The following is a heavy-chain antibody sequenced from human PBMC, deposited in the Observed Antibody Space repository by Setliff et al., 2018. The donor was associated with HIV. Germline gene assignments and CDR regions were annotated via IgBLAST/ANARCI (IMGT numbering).Heavy chain of an antibody. V-gene: IGHV4-34*01. D-gene: IGHD4-4*01. CDR1: GGSISSYY. CDR2: VNHSGST. J-gene: IGHJ6*03. CDR3: ARARATETTFHYFDYYMDV. Sequence: NPSETLSLTCTVSGGSISSYYGSWIRQPPGKGLEWIGEVNHSGSTNYNPSLKSRVTISVDMSKNQFSLKLSSVTAADTAVYYCARARATETTFHYFDYYMDVWGKGTTVTVSS.